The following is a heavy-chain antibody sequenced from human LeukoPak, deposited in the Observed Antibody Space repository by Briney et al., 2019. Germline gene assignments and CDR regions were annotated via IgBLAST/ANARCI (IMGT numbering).Heavy chain of an antibody. CDR1: GYSFTSYW. CDR3: GRGSGYDFHFDY. CDR2: IYPGDSDT. Sequence: GASLKISCKGSGYSFTSYWIGLGRQMRGKRLEWMGIIYPGDSDTRYSPSFQGQVTIYADKSISTAYLQWSSLKASDTAMYYCGRGSGYDFHFDYWGQGTLVTVSS. D-gene: IGHD5-12*01. V-gene: IGHV5-51*03. J-gene: IGHJ4*02.